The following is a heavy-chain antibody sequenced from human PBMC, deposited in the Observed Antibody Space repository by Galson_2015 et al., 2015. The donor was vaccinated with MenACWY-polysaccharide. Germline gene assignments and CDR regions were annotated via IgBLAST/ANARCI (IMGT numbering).Heavy chain of an antibody. J-gene: IGHJ3*02. CDR1: GFTFSTYW. D-gene: IGHD5-12*01. CDR3: AKEGSSVDI. CDR2: ISGGGGST. V-gene: IGHV3-23*01. Sequence: SLRLSCAASGFTFSTYWMHWVRQAPGKGLVWVSGISGGGGSTNYADSVKGRFTISRDNSKNTLYLQMNSLRADDTAVYYCAKEGSSVDIWGQGTMVTVSS.